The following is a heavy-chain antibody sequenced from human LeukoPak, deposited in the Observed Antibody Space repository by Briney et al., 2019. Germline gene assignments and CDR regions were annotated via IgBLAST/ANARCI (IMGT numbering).Heavy chain of an antibody. CDR3: ARGLYSSSP. CDR1: GFTFSSYA. Sequence: PGGSLRLSCAASGFTFSSYAMSWVRQAPGKGLEWVLAISGSGFTYYADFVKGRFTISRDNSKNTLYLQMNSLRAEDTAVYYCARGLYSSSPWGQGTLVTVS. CDR2: ISGSGFT. J-gene: IGHJ4*02. D-gene: IGHD6-6*01. V-gene: IGHV3-23*01.